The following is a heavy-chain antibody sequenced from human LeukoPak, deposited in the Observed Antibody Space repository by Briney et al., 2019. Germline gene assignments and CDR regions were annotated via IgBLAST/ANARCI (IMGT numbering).Heavy chain of an antibody. CDR3: ARQHGSYYYYYIDA. CDR2: LYHSDSA. J-gene: IGHJ6*03. Sequence: KPSETLSLTCAVSGYSISNGYYWVWIRQPPGRGLEWIGSLYHSDSAYYNTSLRSRVSMSVDTSKNQFSLTLSFVTAADTAVYYCARQHGSYYYYYIDAWGSGTTVTVSS. D-gene: IGHD3-10*01. CDR1: GYSISNGYY. V-gene: IGHV4-38-2*01.